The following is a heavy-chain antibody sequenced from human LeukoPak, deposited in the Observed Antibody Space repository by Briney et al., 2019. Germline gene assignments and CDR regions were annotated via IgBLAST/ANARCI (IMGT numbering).Heavy chain of an antibody. Sequence: RGSLRPSCAPSTLTYTTYAMSWGRPAPKEVLEWRSDVSASGGSTYYADFRKGRFTISRDNSKNTLYLRMNSLRAEDTAVYYCAKETDIVPPATTDYWGQGTLVTVSS. CDR3: AKETDIVPPATTDY. J-gene: IGHJ4*02. V-gene: IGHV3-23*01. CDR2: VSASGGST. D-gene: IGHD2-2*01. CDR1: TLTYTTYA.